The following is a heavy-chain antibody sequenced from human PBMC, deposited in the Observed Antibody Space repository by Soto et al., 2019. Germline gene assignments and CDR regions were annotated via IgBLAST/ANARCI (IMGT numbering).Heavy chain of an antibody. CDR1: GFTFSSDS. CDR3: ARDVYYYGSGSGYFDY. CDR2: INSLSSNI. J-gene: IGHJ4*02. D-gene: IGHD3-10*01. Sequence: EVQLVQSGGGLVQPGGSLRLSCAASGFTFSSDSMNWVRQAPGKGLEWVSYINSLSSNIFYADSVKGRFTTSRDNAKNSLYLQMNSLRDEDTAVYYCARDVYYYGSGSGYFDYWGQGTLVTVSS. V-gene: IGHV3-48*02.